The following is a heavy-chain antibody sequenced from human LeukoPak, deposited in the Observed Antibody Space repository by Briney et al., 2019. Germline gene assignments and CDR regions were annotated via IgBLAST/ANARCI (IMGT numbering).Heavy chain of an antibody. CDR3: ERDTARITIFGVAYANWFDP. V-gene: IGHV4-39*07. J-gene: IGHJ5*02. CDR2: IYYSGST. CDR1: GGSISSSSYY. Sequence: PETLSLTCTVSGGSISSSSYYWGWIRQPPGKGLEWIGSIYYSGSTYYNPSLKSRATISVDTSKNQFSLKLSSVTAAATAVYYCERDTARITIFGVAYANWFDPWGQGTMVTVSS. D-gene: IGHD3-3*01.